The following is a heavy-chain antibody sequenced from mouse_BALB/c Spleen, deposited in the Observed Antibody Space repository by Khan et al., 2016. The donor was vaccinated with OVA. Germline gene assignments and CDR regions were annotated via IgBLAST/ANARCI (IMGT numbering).Heavy chain of an antibody. J-gene: IGHJ2*01. CDR3: ARTARIKY. V-gene: IGHV3-2*02. CDR2: ISYSGST. D-gene: IGHD1-2*01. Sequence: EVQLVESGPGLVKPSQSLSLTCTVTGYSFTSGYGWNWIRQFPGNNLDWMGYISYSGSTNYTPSLTSRISIIRDTSTNQFFLQLNSVTTEDTATYYCARTARIKYWGQGTTLTVSS. CDR1: GYSFTSGYG.